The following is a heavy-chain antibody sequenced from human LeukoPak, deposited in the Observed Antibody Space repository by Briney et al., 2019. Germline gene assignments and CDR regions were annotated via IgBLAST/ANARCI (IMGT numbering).Heavy chain of an antibody. J-gene: IGHJ4*02. D-gene: IGHD6-19*01. Sequence: GGSLRLSCAASGLTFSSYWMSWVRQAPGKGLEWVANIKQDGSEKYYVDSVKGRFTISRDNAKNSLYLQMNSLRAEDTAVYYCARDGVAGTEDYWGQGTLVTVSS. CDR3: ARDGVAGTEDY. CDR1: GLTFSSYW. CDR2: IKQDGSEK. V-gene: IGHV3-7*01.